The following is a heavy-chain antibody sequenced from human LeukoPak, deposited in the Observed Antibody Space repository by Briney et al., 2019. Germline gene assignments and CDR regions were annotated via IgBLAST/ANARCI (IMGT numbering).Heavy chain of an antibody. CDR2: IRSKAYGGTT. D-gene: IGHD2-2*01. CDR3: TRVPQGCSSTSCYFDY. V-gene: IGHV3-49*04. J-gene: IGHJ4*02. Sequence: GGSLRLSCTASGFTFGDYAMSWVRQAPGKGLEGVGFIRSKAYGGTTEYAASVKGRFTISRDDSKSIAYLQMNSLKTEDTAVYYCTRVPQGCSSTSCYFDYWGQGTLVTVSS. CDR1: GFTFGDYA.